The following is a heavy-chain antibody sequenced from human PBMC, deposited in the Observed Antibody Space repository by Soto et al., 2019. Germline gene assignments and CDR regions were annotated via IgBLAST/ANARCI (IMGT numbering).Heavy chain of an antibody. CDR2: ISGGGGST. D-gene: IGHD3-3*01. Sequence: EVQLLESGGGLVQPGGSLRLSCAASGFTFSSYAMSWVRQAPGKGLEWVSTISGGGGSTYYGDSVKGRFTISRDNSKNTQFLQMNGLRADDTAVYYCAKALESGYYYYYMDVWGKGTTVTVSS. CDR3: AKALESGYYYYYMDV. V-gene: IGHV3-23*01. J-gene: IGHJ6*03. CDR1: GFTFSSYA.